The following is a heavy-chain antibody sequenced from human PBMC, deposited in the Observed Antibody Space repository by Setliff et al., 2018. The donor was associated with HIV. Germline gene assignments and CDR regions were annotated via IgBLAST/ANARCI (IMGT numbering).Heavy chain of an antibody. CDR3: ARYLESKLLSC. CDR2: ISYSGTT. J-gene: IGHJ4*02. CDR1: GGSISSSSYY. Sequence: KTSETLSLTCSVSGGSISSSSYYWGWIRQPPGKGLEWIGFISYSGTTYYNPSLRSRVTVSVDTSKNQFSLKLSSVTAADTAVYYCARYLESKLLSCWGQGTLVTVSS. D-gene: IGHD3-3*01. V-gene: IGHV4-39*01.